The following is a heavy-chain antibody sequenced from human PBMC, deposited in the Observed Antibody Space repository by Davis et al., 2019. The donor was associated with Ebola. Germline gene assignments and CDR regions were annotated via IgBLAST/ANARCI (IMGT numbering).Heavy chain of an antibody. D-gene: IGHD3-16*01. Sequence: LGGSLRLSCAASGLTFSSYVMSWVRQAPGKGLEWISAISGSGGTTYYADSVKGRITISRDNSKHTLYLQMTSLRAEDTAVYYCAKDKGFWVPPDWFGPWGQGVQVTVSS. CDR3: AKDKGFWVPPDWFGP. J-gene: IGHJ5*02. V-gene: IGHV3-23*01. CDR2: ISGSGGTT. CDR1: GLTFSSYV.